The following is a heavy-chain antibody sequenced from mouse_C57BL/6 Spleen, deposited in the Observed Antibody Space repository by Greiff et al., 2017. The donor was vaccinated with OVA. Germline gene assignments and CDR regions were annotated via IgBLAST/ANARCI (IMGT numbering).Heavy chain of an antibody. D-gene: IGHD1-1*01. V-gene: IGHV5-17*01. CDR1: GFTFSDYG. CDR2: ISSGSSTI. J-gene: IGHJ4*01. Sequence: EVKVEESGGGLVKPGGSLKLSCEASGFTFSDYGMHWVRQAPEKGLEWVAYISSGSSTINYAETVKGRSTMSIYNAKHTLFLQITSLSSEDTAMYYVARNVSTTVVSPYAMDYWGQGTSVTVSS. CDR3: ARNVSTTVVSPYAMDY.